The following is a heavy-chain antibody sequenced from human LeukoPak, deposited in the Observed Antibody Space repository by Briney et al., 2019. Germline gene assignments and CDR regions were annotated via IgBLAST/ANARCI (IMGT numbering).Heavy chain of an antibody. V-gene: IGHV4-4*08. Sequence: PSETLSLTCTVSNGSIRHYYYNWIRQPPGKGLEWLGYIYASGSTNYSPSLKSRVIISMDTSKTQFSLSLSSVTAADTAVYHYGSVAYFDSWGQGIPVTVSS. CDR1: NGSIRHYY. CDR3: GSVAYFDS. D-gene: IGHD2-21*01. J-gene: IGHJ4*02. CDR2: IYASGST.